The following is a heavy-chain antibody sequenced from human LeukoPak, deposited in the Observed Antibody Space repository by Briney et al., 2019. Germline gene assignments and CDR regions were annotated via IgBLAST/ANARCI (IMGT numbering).Heavy chain of an antibody. D-gene: IGHD6-25*01. CDR1: GFTFSSYE. CDR2: ITNRGSGSTI. CDR3: AREHSSSGWGYFDY. J-gene: IGHJ4*02. V-gene: IGHV3-48*03. Sequence: RPGGSLRLSCAASGFTFSSYEMNWVRQAPGKGLEWVSYITNRGSGSTIYYAGSVKGRFTVSIDDAKNSLYLQMNSLRVEDTAVYYCAREHSSSGWGYFDYWGQGALVTVSS.